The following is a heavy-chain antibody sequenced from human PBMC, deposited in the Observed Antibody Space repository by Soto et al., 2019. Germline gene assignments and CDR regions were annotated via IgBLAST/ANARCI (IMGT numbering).Heavy chain of an antibody. V-gene: IGHV4-31*03. CDR1: GGSISSGGYY. CDR2: IYYSGST. Sequence: QVQLQESGPGLVKPSQTLSLTCTVSGGSISSGGYYWSWIRQHPGKGLERIGYIYYSGSTYYNPSLKSRVTISLDTSKNPVSLKLSSVTAADAAVYYCARPFGVAAAGPFDYWGQGTLGTVSS. J-gene: IGHJ4*02. D-gene: IGHD6-13*01. CDR3: ARPFGVAAAGPFDY.